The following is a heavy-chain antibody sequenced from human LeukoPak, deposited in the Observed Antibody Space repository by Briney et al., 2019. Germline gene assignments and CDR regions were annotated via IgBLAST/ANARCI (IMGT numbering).Heavy chain of an antibody. V-gene: IGHV3-53*01. CDR1: GFTVSSNY. CDR2: IYSGGTT. D-gene: IGHD5-18*01. J-gene: IGHJ3*02. Sequence: GGSLRLSCAASGFTVSSNYMNWVRQAPGKGLEWVSIIYSGGTTYYADSVRGRFTISRDESKNTLYLQMNSLRAEDTAVYYCARGRGYNAFDIWGQGTMVTVSS. CDR3: ARGRGYNAFDI.